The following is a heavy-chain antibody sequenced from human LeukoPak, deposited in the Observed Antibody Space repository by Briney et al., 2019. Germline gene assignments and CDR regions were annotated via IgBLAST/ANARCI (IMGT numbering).Heavy chain of an antibody. CDR2: IKQDGNEK. CDR3: ARASGSSTIPTKY. CDR1: GFTFSSYW. V-gene: IGHV3-7*03. Sequence: GGSLRLSCAASGFTFSSYWISWVRQAPGKGLEWVANIKQDGNEKYYVDSVKGRFTISRDNAKNSLYLQMNSLRAEDTAVYYCARASGSSTIPTKYWGQGALVTVSS. D-gene: IGHD3-9*01. J-gene: IGHJ4*02.